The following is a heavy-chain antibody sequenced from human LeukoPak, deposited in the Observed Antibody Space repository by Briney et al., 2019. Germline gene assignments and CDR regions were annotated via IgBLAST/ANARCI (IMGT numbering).Heavy chain of an antibody. Sequence: PGGSLRLSCAASGFTFSGSAMHWVRQASGKGLEWVGRIRNKANSYATAYAASVKGRFTISRDDSKNTAYLEMSSLKTEDTAMYYCTRYGGNYDYWGQGTLVTVSS. CDR3: TRYGGNYDY. D-gene: IGHD4-23*01. V-gene: IGHV3-73*01. J-gene: IGHJ4*02. CDR2: IRNKANSYAT. CDR1: GFTFSGSA.